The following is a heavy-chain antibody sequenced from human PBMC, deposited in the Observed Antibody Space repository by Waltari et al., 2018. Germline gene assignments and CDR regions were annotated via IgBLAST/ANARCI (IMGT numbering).Heavy chain of an antibody. CDR3: ARDGVELGMGGFDY. CDR2: IYSGGST. Sequence: VQLVESGGGLLPPGGALRLPRAASGFTVSTHHTRSTARAPGKGLEWVSVIYSGGSTYYADSVKCRFTISRDNSKNTLYLQMNSLRAEDTAVYYCARDGVELGMGGFDYWGQGTLVTVSS. CDR1: GFTVSTHH. J-gene: IGHJ4*02. V-gene: IGHV3-53*01. D-gene: IGHD7-27*01.